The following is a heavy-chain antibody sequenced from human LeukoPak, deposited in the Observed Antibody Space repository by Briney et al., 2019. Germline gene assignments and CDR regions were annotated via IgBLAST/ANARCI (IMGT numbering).Heavy chain of an antibody. V-gene: IGHV4-59*01. CDR1: GGSISSYY. D-gene: IGHD3-22*01. CDR2: IYCSGST. CDR3: ARGLTYYFDSSGYYVTDAFDI. J-gene: IGHJ3*02. Sequence: PSETLSLTCTVSGGSISSYYWSWIRQPPGKGLEWIGYIYCSGSTNYNPSLKSRVTISVDTSKNQFSLKLTSVTAADTAVYYCARGLTYYFDSSGYYVTDAFDIWGQGTMVTVSS.